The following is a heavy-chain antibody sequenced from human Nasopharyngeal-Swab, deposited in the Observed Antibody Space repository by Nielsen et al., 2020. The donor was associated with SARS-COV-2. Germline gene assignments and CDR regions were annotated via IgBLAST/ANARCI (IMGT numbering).Heavy chain of an antibody. Sequence: GESLKISCAASGFTFSSYAMSWVRQAPGKGLEWVSAISGSGGSTYYADSVKGRFTISRDNSKNTLYLQMNSLRAEDTAVYYCAKDPYYYDSSGYYPFDYWGQGTLVTVSS. CDR3: AKDPYYYDSSGYYPFDY. CDR2: ISGSGGST. J-gene: IGHJ4*02. V-gene: IGHV3-23*01. CDR1: GFTFSSYA. D-gene: IGHD3-22*01.